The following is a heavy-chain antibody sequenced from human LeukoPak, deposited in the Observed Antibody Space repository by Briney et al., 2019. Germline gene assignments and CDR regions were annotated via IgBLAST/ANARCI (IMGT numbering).Heavy chain of an antibody. CDR1: GFTVSSSY. D-gene: IGHD2-2*01. J-gene: IGHJ6*03. CDR2: IKPDGSEK. Sequence: GGSLRLSCAASGFTVSSSYMSWVRQAPGKGLEWVANIKPDGSEKYYVDSVKGRFTISRDNAKNSLYLQMNSLRAEDTAVYYCAKDRKDIVVVPAASRASYYYYYMDVWGKGTTVTVSS. V-gene: IGHV3-7*01. CDR3: AKDRKDIVVVPAASRASYYYYYMDV.